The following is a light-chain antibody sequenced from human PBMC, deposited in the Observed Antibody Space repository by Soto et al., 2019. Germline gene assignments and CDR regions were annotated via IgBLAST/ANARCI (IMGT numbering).Light chain of an antibody. CDR3: QQYGSSPYT. CDR2: GAS. V-gene: IGKV3-20*01. Sequence: EIVLTQSPGTLSSSPGERATLSCRASQSVSSSYLAWYQQKPGQPPRLLIYGASSRATGIPDRFSGSGSGTDFTLTISRLEPEDCAVYYCQQYGSSPYTFGQGTKLEIK. J-gene: IGKJ2*01. CDR1: QSVSSSY.